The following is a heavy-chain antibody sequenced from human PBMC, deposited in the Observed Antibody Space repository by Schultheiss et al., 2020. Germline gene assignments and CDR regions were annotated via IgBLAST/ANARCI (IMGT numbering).Heavy chain of an antibody. CDR1: GFTFSSYA. CDR3: AKESTGYSSGWYSDYYGMDV. V-gene: IGHV3-30*04. J-gene: IGHJ6*02. CDR2: ISYDGSNK. D-gene: IGHD6-19*01. Sequence: GESLKIACAASGFTFSSYAMHWVRQAPGKGLEWVAVISYDGSNKYYADSVKGRFTISRDNSKNTLYLQMNSLRAEDTAVYYCAKESTGYSSGWYSDYYGMDVWGQGTTVTAP.